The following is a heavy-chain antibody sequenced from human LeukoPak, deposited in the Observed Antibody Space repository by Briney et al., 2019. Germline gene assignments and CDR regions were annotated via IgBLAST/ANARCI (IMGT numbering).Heavy chain of an antibody. CDR2: INQQRGST. CDR3: VREFSTSSTAFDL. Sequence: SETLSLTCAVYVGSFSDYYWSWIRVPPGEGLGWSGEINQQRGSTNYNPSLKSRVNISLDSSKNQYSLRLSSVTASDTAVYYCVREFSTSSTAFDLWGQGTMVTVSS. J-gene: IGHJ3*01. CDR1: VGSFSDYY. D-gene: IGHD6-6*01. V-gene: IGHV4-34*01.